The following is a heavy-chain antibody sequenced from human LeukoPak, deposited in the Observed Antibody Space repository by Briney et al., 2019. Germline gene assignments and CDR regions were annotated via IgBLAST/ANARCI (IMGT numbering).Heavy chain of an antibody. J-gene: IGHJ4*02. D-gene: IGHD6-13*01. CDR3: AREPIAAGVQWWSVDY. CDR1: GGSISSGSYY. Sequence: PSETLSLTCTVSGGSISSGSYYWSWIRHPAGKGLEWIGRIYTSGSTNYNPSLKSRVTISVDTSKNQFSLKLSSVAAADTAVYYCAREPIAAGVQWWSVDYWGQGTLVTVSS. V-gene: IGHV4-61*02. CDR2: IYTSGST.